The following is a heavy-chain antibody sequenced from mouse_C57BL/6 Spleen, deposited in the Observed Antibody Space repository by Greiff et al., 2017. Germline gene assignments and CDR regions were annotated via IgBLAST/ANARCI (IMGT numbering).Heavy chain of an antibody. CDR2: IHPNSGST. V-gene: IGHV1-64*01. CDR3: ARPYYGPYFDV. CDR1: GYTFTSYW. D-gene: IGHD2-10*01. Sequence: QVQLQQPGAELVKPGASVKLSCKASGYTFTSYWMHWVKQRPGQGLEWIGMIHPNSGSTNYNEKFKSKATLTVDKSSSTAYMQLSSLTSEDSAVYYCARPYYGPYFDVWGTGTTVTVSS. J-gene: IGHJ1*03.